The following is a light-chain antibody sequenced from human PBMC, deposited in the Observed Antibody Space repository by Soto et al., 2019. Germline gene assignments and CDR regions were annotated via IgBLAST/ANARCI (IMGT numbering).Light chain of an antibody. CDR3: AAWDDSLSGYV. CDR2: SNN. Sequence: QSVLTQPPSASGTPGQGVTISCSGSGXNIGSNYVYWYQQLPGTAPKLLIYSNNQRPSGVPDRFSGSKSGTSASLAISGLRSDDEADYYCAAWDDSLSGYVFGTGTKVTVL. CDR1: GXNIGSNY. J-gene: IGLJ1*01. V-gene: IGLV1-47*02.